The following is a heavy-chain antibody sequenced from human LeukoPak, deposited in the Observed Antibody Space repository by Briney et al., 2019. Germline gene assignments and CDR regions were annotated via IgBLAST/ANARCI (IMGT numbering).Heavy chain of an antibody. D-gene: IGHD2-15*01. CDR1: GYTFTNYG. Sequence: ASVKVSCKASGYTFTNYGITWMRQAPGQGLEWMGWISPYNGNTNYAQKLQGRVTMTTDTSTSTAYMELRSLRSDDTAVYYCARVVYCSGGSCFSNWFDRWGQGTLVTVSS. V-gene: IGHV1-18*01. CDR3: ARVVYCSGGSCFSNWFDR. CDR2: ISPYNGNT. J-gene: IGHJ5*02.